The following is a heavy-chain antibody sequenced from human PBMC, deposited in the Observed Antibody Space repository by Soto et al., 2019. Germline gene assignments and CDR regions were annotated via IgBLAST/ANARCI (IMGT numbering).Heavy chain of an antibody. J-gene: IGHJ4*02. CDR2: ISYDGSNK. D-gene: IGHD3-22*01. V-gene: IGHV3-30*03. Sequence: GGSLRLSCAASGFTFSSYGMHWVRQAPGKGLEWVAVISYDGSNKYYADSVKGRFTISRDNSKNTLYLQMNSLRAEDTAVYYCASGNTYYYDSSGFDYWGQGTLVTVSS. CDR1: GFTFSSYG. CDR3: ASGNTYYYDSSGFDY.